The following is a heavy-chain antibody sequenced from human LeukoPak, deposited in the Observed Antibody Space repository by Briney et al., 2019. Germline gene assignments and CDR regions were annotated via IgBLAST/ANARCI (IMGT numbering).Heavy chain of an antibody. D-gene: IGHD6-19*01. J-gene: IGHJ4*02. Sequence: GGSLRLSCATSGFTFSNHAMHWVRQASGKGLEWVSAIGTAGDTFYPGSVKGRFTISRENAKKSLYLQMNSLRVEDTAVYYCARAYRAVAGHLDYWGQGTLVTVSS. CDR3: ARAYRAVAGHLDY. V-gene: IGHV3-13*01. CDR1: GFTFSNHA. CDR2: IGTAGDT.